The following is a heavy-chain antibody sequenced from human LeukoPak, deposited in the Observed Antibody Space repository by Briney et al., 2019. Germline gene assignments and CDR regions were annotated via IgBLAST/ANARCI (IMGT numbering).Heavy chain of an antibody. J-gene: IGHJ4*02. CDR3: AGDHYYGSGSHFNFDY. D-gene: IGHD3-10*01. Sequence: ASVKVSCKTSGYTFTSYYMHWVRQAPGQGLEWMGIINPSGGSTSYAQKFQGRVTMTRDTSISTAYMELSGLRSDDTAVYYCAGDHYYGSGSHFNFDYWGQGTLVTVSS. CDR2: INPSGGST. CDR1: GYTFTSYY. V-gene: IGHV1-46*01.